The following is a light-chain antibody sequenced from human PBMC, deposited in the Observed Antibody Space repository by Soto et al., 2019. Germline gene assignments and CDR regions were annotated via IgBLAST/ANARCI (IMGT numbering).Light chain of an antibody. Sequence: DIQMTQSPSSLSASVGDRVTISCRASQSISNFLNWYQQKSAKAPKLLIHTTSSLQSGVPSRFSASGTGTDFTLTISSLQPEDFATYYCQQSYSTPLTFGGGTKVEI. CDR1: QSISNF. V-gene: IGKV1-39*01. CDR3: QQSYSTPLT. J-gene: IGKJ4*01. CDR2: TTS.